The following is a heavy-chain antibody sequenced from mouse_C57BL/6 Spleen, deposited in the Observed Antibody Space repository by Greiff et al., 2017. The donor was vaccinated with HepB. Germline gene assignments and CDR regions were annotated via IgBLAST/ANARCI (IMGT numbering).Heavy chain of an antibody. CDR3: ARESGYRGYFDV. V-gene: IGHV1-52*01. CDR2: IDPSDSET. CDR1: GYTFTSYW. J-gene: IGHJ1*03. D-gene: IGHD1-3*01. Sequence: QVQLQQPGAELVRPGSSVKLSCKASGYTFTSYWMHWVKQRPIQGLEWIGNIDPSDSETHYNQKFKDKATLTVDKSSSTAYMQLSSLTSEDSAVYYCARESGYRGYFDVWGTGTTVTVSS.